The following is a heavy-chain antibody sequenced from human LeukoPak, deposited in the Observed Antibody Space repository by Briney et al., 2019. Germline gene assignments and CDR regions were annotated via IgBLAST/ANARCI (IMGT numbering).Heavy chain of an antibody. CDR1: GGTFSSYA. Sequence: SVKVPRKASGGTFSSYAISWVRQAPGQGLEWMGGIIPIFGTANYAQKFQGRVTITADESTSTAYMELSSLRSEDTAVYYCARESSGWRLYGMDVWGQGTTVTVSS. D-gene: IGHD6-19*01. CDR2: IIPIFGTA. CDR3: ARESSGWRLYGMDV. J-gene: IGHJ6*02. V-gene: IGHV1-69*01.